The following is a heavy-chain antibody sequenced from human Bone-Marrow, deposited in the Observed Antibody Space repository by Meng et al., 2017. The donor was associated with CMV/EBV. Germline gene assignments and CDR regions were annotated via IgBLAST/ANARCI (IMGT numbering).Heavy chain of an antibody. CDR1: GGTFSSYT. V-gene: IGHV1-18*01. J-gene: IGHJ4*02. CDR2: ISAYNGNT. D-gene: IGHD6-13*01. Sequence: ASVKVSCKASGGTFSSYTISWVRQAPGQGLEWMGRISAYNGNTNYAQKLQGRVTMTTDTSTSTAYMELRSLRSDDTAVYYCARDGSSWSYYFDYWGQGTLVTVSS. CDR3: ARDGSSWSYYFDY.